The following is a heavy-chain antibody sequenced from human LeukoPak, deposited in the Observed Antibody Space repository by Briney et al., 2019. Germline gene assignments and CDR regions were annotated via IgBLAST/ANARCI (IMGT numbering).Heavy chain of an antibody. J-gene: IGHJ6*02. V-gene: IGHV4-59*08. CDR2: IYYSGST. Sequence: SETLSLTCTVSGGSISSYYWTWIRQPPGKGLEWIGYIYYSGSTNYNPSLKSRVTIAVDTANNQFSLNLSSVTAADTAVYYCAGMSSGYYYGMDVWGQGTTVSVSS. D-gene: IGHD3-3*01. CDR1: GGSISSYY. CDR3: AGMSSGYYYGMDV.